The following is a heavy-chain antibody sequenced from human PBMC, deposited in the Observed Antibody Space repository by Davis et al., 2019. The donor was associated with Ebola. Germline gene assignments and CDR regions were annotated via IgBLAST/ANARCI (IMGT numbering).Heavy chain of an antibody. CDR1: GFTFSSYA. CDR2: ISGPSSTT. Sequence: GGSLRLSCAASGFTFSSYAMHWVRQSPGRGLEWVSVISGPSSTTYYADSVKGRFTISRDNSKSTLYLEMNSLGPEDTAVYYCAKDPAIMISFGGVTFDYWGQGTLVTVSS. CDR3: AKDPAIMISFGGVTFDY. D-gene: IGHD3-16*01. V-gene: IGHV3-23*01. J-gene: IGHJ4*02.